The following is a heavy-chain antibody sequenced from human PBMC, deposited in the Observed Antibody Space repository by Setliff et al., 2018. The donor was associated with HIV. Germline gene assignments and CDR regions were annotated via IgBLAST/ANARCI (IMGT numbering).Heavy chain of an antibody. J-gene: IGHJ4*02. Sequence: SETLSLTCTVSGASISTPNYYWNWIRQHPGKGLEFIGCIYDSGSSHYNPSLKSRVVISLDTSKNQFSLRLSSVTAADTAVYYCASRCGGDFWGQGTLVTVSS. V-gene: IGHV4-31*03. CDR3: ASRCGGDF. D-gene: IGHD2-21*01. CDR1: GASISTPNYY. CDR2: IYDSGSS.